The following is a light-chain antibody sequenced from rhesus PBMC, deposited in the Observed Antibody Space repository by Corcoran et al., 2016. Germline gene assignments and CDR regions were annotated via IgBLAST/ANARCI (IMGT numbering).Light chain of an antibody. J-gene: IGKJ2*01. V-gene: IGKV1-66*01. CDR1: QGINNY. CDR3: QRCNSSPHS. CDR2: DAS. Sequence: DIQVTQSPSSRSAPVGDRVTIPCRASQGINNYLGWYQHKPGKAPKPLIYDASSMETGVPPRFSGSGTGKAYNLPIGRLLPERSATYYCQRCNSSPHSFAQGAKVEIK.